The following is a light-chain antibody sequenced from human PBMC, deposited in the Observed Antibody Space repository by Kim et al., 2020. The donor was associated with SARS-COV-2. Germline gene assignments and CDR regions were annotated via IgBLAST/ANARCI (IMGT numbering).Light chain of an antibody. J-gene: IGLJ1*01. V-gene: IGLV2-14*01. CDR3: SSYTSSSTLV. Sequence: QSALTQPASVSGSPGQSITISCTGTSSDVGGYNYVSWYQQHPGKAPKLMIYDVSKRPSGVSNRFSGSKSGNTPSLTISGLQAEDESDYYCSSYTSSSTLVFGTGTKVTVL. CDR2: DVS. CDR1: SSDVGGYNY.